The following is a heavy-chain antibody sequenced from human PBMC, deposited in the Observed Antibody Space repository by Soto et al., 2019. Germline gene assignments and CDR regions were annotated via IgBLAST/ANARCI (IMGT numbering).Heavy chain of an antibody. CDR3: ARGGLVRCSSTSCPLLDY. CDR2: INHSGST. CDR1: GGSFSGYY. D-gene: IGHD2-2*01. V-gene: IGHV4-34*01. Sequence: SETLSLTCAVYGGSFSGYYWSWIRQPPGKGLEWIGEINHSGSTNYNLSLKSRVTISVDTSKNQLFLKLSSVTAADTAVYYCARGGLVRCSSTSCPLLDYWGQGTLVTVSS. J-gene: IGHJ4*02.